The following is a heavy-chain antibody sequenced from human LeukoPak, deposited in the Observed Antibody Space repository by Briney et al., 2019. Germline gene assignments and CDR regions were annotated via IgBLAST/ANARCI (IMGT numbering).Heavy chain of an antibody. CDR3: ARVGYSSSWVPAPIDY. CDR2: ISSSSSYI. V-gene: IGHV3-21*01. Sequence: GGSLRLSCAASGFTFSSYSMNWVCQAPGKGLEWVSSISSSSSYIYYADSVKGRFTISRDNAKNSLYLQMNSLRAEDTAVYYCARVGYSSSWVPAPIDYWGQGTLVTVPS. CDR1: GFTFSSYS. J-gene: IGHJ4*02. D-gene: IGHD6-13*01.